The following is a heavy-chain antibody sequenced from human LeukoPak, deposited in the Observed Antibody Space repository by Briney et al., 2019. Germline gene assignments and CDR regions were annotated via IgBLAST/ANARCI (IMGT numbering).Heavy chain of an antibody. J-gene: IGHJ5*02. CDR1: GYIFSSYC. V-gene: IGHV1-18*01. D-gene: IGHD3-22*01. CDR3: ARGKPYYYDSSGYLNWFDP. CDR2: ISAYNGNT. Sequence: GASVKVSCKASGYIFSSYCISWVRQAPGQGLEWMGWISAYNGNTNYAQKLQGRVTMTTDTSTSTAYMELRSLRSEDTAVYYCARGKPYYYDSSGYLNWFDPWGQGTLVTVSS.